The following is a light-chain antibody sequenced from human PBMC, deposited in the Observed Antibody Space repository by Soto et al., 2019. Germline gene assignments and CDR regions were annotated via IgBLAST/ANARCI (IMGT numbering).Light chain of an antibody. Sequence: EIVLTQSPGTLSLSPGERATLSCRASRSVSSSYLAWYQQKPGQAPRLLIHGASSRATGIPDRFSGSGSGTDFTLTISRLEPEDCAVFYCQQYGSSSLTFGGGTTVEIK. CDR2: GAS. J-gene: IGKJ4*01. CDR1: RSVSSSY. CDR3: QQYGSSSLT. V-gene: IGKV3-20*01.